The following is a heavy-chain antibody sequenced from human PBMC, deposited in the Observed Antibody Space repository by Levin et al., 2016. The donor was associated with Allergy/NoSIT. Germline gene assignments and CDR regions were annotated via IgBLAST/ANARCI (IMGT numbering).Heavy chain of an antibody. CDR1: GFTFSSYG. CDR3: AKDRSSSWPNAFDI. Sequence: GGSLRLSCAASGFTFSSYGMHWVRQAPGKGLEWVAVISYDGSNKYYADSVKGRFTISRDNSKNTLYLQMNSLRAEDTAVYYCAKDRSSSWPNAFDIWGQGTMVTVSS. CDR2: ISYDGSNK. J-gene: IGHJ3*02. V-gene: IGHV3-30*18. D-gene: IGHD6-13*01.